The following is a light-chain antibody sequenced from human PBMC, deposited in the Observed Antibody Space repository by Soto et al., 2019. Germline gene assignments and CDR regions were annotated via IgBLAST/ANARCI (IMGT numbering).Light chain of an antibody. CDR3: SSDTTSSTRV. CDR1: SSDVGGYHS. V-gene: IGLV2-14*01. Sequence: QSALTQPASVSGSPGQSITISCTGTSSDVGGYHSVSWYQQHPGIAPKLMIYEVSNRPSGVANRFSGSKSGNTDTLTISGLQAEDEADYYCSSDTTSSTRVFGGGTKLTVL. J-gene: IGLJ2*01. CDR2: EVS.